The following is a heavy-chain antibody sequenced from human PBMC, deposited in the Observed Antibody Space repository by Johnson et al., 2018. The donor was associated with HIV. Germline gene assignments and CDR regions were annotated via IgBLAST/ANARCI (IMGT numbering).Heavy chain of an antibody. CDR2: ISYDGSNK. CDR3: ARQLKYYYDSSGYYYLSSAAFDI. V-gene: IGHV3-30*19. CDR1: GFTFSSHG. D-gene: IGHD3-22*01. J-gene: IGHJ3*02. Sequence: QMQLVESGGGVVQPGRSLRLSCAASGFTFSSHGMHWVRQAPGKGLEWVAVISYDGSNKYYADSVKGRFTISRDKSKNTLYLQMNSLRAEDTAVYYCARQLKYYYDSSGYYYLSSAAFDIWGQGTMVTVSS.